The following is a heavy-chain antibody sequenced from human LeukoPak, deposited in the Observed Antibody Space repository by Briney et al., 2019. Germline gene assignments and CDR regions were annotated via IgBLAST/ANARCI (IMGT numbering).Heavy chain of an antibody. CDR3: TTAWGSMQGVIYYFDY. V-gene: IGHV3-15*01. Sequence: GGSLRLSCAASGFTFSNAWMSWVRQAPGKGLEWVGRIKSKTDGGTTDYAAPVKGRVTISRDDAKNTLYLQMNSLKTEDTALYYCTTAWGSMQGVIYYFDYWGQGTLVTVSS. J-gene: IGHJ4*02. CDR2: IKSKTDGGTT. D-gene: IGHD2/OR15-2a*01. CDR1: GFTFSNAW.